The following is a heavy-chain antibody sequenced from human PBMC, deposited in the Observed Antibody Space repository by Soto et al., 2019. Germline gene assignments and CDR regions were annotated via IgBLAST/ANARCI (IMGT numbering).Heavy chain of an antibody. CDR1: GFTYSDYT. V-gene: IGHV3-23*01. J-gene: IGHJ4*02. CDR2: ILADYNT. D-gene: IGHD6-19*01. CDR3: ARRTSGYFAY. Sequence: EVQFLQSGGGVVQPGGSLTLSCAASGFTYSDYTMSWVRQAPGAALESISAILADYNTYYTDSVRGRFTISRDNSKNTLSLEMNSLRAEDTAVYYCARRTSGYFAYWGQGALVTVSS.